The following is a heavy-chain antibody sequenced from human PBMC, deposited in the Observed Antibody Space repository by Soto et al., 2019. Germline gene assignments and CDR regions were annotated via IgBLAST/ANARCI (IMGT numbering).Heavy chain of an antibody. CDR2: ISYDGSNK. J-gene: IGHJ6*03. Sequence: GGSLRLSCAASGFTFSSYGMHWVRQAPGKGLEWVAVISYDGSNKYYADSVKGRFTISRDNSKNTLYLQMNSLRAEDTAVYYCAKALLEYSSSSGQKEYYYYYYYMDVWGKGTTVTVSS. CDR3: AKALLEYSSSSGQKEYYYYYYYMDV. D-gene: IGHD6-6*01. V-gene: IGHV3-30*18. CDR1: GFTFSSYG.